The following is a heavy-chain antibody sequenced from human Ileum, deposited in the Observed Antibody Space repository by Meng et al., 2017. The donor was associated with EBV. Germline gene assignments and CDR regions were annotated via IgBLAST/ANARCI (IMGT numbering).Heavy chain of an antibody. CDR1: GGSIISSKW. D-gene: IGHD3-22*01. CDR2: IYHHGTT. CDR3: ARLDSSGYYFGGWFDP. Sequence: VQLEGSGPRLVKPSGTLFLTCAVSGGSIISSKWWSWVRQSPGTGLEWIGEIYHHGTTNYNPSLKSRVTISVDTSKNKFFLNLASLTAADTAVYYCARLDSSGYYFGGWFDPWGQGILVTVSS. J-gene: IGHJ5*02. V-gene: IGHV4-4*02.